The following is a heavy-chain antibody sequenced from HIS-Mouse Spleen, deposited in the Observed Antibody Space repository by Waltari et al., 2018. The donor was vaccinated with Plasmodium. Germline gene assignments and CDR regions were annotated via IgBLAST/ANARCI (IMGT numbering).Heavy chain of an antibody. CDR2: ISGSGGST. J-gene: IGHJ4*02. Sequence: EVQLLESGGGLVQPGGSLRLSCAASGFTFITYALSWCRQAPGKGLEWVSAISGSGGSTYYADSVKGRFTISRDNSKNTLYLQMNSLRAEDTAVYYCAKTIKYYDILTGYPFDYWGQGTLVTVSS. D-gene: IGHD3-9*01. V-gene: IGHV3-23*01. CDR1: GFTFITYA. CDR3: AKTIKYYDILTGYPFDY.